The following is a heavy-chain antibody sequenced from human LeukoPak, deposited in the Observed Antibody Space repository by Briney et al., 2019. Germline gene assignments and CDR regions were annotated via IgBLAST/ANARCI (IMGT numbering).Heavy chain of an antibody. J-gene: IGHJ4*02. CDR3: ARGSSGYAPIDF. Sequence: ASVKVSCXASGYTFTSYYMHWVRQARGQGLEWMGIINPSGGSTNYAQKFQGRVTMTRDTSTSTVYMELSSLRSEDTAVYYCARGSSGYAPIDFWGQGTLVTVSS. D-gene: IGHD5-12*01. V-gene: IGHV1-46*03. CDR2: INPSGGST. CDR1: GYTFTSYY.